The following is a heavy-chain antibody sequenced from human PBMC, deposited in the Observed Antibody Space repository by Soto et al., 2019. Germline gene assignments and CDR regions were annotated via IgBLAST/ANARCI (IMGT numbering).Heavy chain of an antibody. CDR1: GFPFSCYG. D-gene: IGHD3-3*02. J-gene: IGHJ3*02. V-gene: IGHV3-33*01. CDR2: IVSDGSAI. CDR3: ARDDAFDNENGFDM. Sequence: PWGSLRLSCAVSGFPFSCYGFHWVRQSPGKGLEWLGVIVSDGSAIYHADSLEGRFFISRDNSKDILYLQMNSLRVEDTAVYYCARDDAFDNENGFDMWGQGAMVTVSS.